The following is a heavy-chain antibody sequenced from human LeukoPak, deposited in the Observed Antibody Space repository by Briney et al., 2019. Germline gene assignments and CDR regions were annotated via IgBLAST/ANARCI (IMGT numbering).Heavy chain of an antibody. D-gene: IGHD2-2*01. Sequence: SETLSLTCTVSGGSISSYYWSWIRQPPGKGLEWVGYIYYSGSTNYNPSLKSRVTISVDTSKSQFSLKLSSVTAADTAVYYCARGVPAAIYYYYMDVWGKGTTVTVSS. J-gene: IGHJ6*03. V-gene: IGHV4-59*01. CDR2: IYYSGST. CDR1: GGSISSYY. CDR3: ARGVPAAIYYYYMDV.